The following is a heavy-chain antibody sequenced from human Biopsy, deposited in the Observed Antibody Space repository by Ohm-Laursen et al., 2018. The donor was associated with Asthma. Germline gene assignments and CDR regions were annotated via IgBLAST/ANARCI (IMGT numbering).Heavy chain of an antibody. V-gene: IGHV4-39*01. CDR2: IYYSGTT. CDR1: SGSGGYMRSGNYY. Sequence: PPGTLSLTCSLSSGSGGYMRSGNYYWGWIRQPPGKGLEWIGSIYYSGTTYYNPSLKSRVTVSANTSKNQFSLKLTSVTAADTAVYYCVRGSSSWHHGPFHYYYGLDVWGQGTTATVSS. CDR3: VRGSSSWHHGPFHYYYGLDV. J-gene: IGHJ6*02. D-gene: IGHD6-13*01.